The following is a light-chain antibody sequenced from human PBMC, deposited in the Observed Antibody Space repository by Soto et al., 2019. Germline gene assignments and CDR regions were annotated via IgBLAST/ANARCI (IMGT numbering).Light chain of an antibody. J-gene: IGLJ1*01. V-gene: IGLV2-14*01. CDR3: SSHTSXSTYV. Sequence: QSALTQPASVSGSPGQSIAISCTGTSSDVGGYNYVSWYQQHPGKAPKLMVYDVSNRPSGVSNRFSGSKSGNTASLTISGLQAEDEADYYCSSHTSXSTYVFGTGTKVTVL. CDR2: DVS. CDR1: SSDVGGYNY.